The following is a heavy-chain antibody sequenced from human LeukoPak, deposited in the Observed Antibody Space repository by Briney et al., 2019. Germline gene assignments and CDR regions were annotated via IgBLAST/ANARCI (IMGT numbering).Heavy chain of an antibody. CDR1: GGSISGYY. J-gene: IGHJ2*01. CDR2: IYYSGST. V-gene: IGHV4-59*01. D-gene: IGHD4-23*01. Sequence: SETLSLTCTVSGGSISGYYYNWIRQPPGKGPEWIGYIYYSGSTNYNPSLKSRVTISLDTSKNQFSLKLSSATTADTAVYYCARSVVTLYWYFDLWGRGTLVTVSS. CDR3: ARSVVTLYWYFDL.